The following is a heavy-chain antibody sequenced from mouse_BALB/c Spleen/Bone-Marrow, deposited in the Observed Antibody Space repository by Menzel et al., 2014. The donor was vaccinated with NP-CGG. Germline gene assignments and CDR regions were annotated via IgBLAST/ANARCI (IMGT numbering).Heavy chain of an antibody. J-gene: IGHJ4*01. CDR2: LWGDGST. D-gene: IGHD2-4*01. Sequence: VQVVESGPGLVAPSQSLSITCTVSGFSLTGYGVSWVRQPPGKGLEWLGMLWGDGSTDYNSALKSRLSISKDNSKSQVFLKMNGLQTDDTARYYCARDSFLITRALDYWGQGTSVTVSS. V-gene: IGHV2-6-7*01. CDR1: GFSLTGYG. CDR3: ARDSFLITRALDY.